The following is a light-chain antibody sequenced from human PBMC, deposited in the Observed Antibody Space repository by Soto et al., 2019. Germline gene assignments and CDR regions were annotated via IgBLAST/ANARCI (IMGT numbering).Light chain of an antibody. Sequence: DTPLTQSPSSLSASVGDRVTITCQASQDINTYLTWYQHKPGEAPKLLIHDASHLATGVPSRFSGSGSGADFSFTISSLQPEDSATYYCQQYDDHPLTFGGGTKVDIK. J-gene: IGKJ4*01. CDR2: DAS. CDR3: QQYDDHPLT. V-gene: IGKV1-33*01. CDR1: QDINTY.